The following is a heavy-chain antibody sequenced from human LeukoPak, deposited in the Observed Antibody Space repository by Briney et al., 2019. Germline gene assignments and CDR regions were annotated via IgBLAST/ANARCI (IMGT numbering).Heavy chain of an antibody. V-gene: IGHV3-30*02. D-gene: IGHD6-13*01. CDR2: IRFDGSER. CDR1: GLILSNFG. CDR3: AKDRIAASGLSYYFDY. J-gene: IGHJ4*02. Sequence: PGGSLRLSCTASGLILSNFGMHWVRQAPGKGPEWVAFIRFDGSERKYADPVKGRFTISRDNSKNTLYLQMNSLTAEDTAVYYCAKDRIAASGLSYYFDYWGQGTLVTVSS.